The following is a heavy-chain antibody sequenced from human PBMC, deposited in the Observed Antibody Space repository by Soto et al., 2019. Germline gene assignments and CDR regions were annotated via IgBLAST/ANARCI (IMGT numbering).Heavy chain of an antibody. CDR1: GFTISSSA. Sequence: EVQLLESGGGLVQPGGSLRLSCAASGFTISSSAMSWVRQAPGKGLEWVSAISGTGTSTYYADSVKGRFTISRDESKNTLYLQMSSLRAEDTALYYCAKRGDSTSWYWFDPWDQGTLVTVSS. CDR2: ISGTGTST. V-gene: IGHV3-23*01. D-gene: IGHD6-13*01. CDR3: AKRGDSTSWYWFDP. J-gene: IGHJ5*02.